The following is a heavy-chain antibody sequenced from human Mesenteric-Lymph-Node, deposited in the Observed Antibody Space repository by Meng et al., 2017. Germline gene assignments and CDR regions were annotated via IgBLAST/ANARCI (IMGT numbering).Heavy chain of an antibody. CDR2: IYHSGRT. J-gene: IGHJ2*01. Sequence: VRLQVAGEGLVQPSRTMSLTCAVSGCSISSSNWWSWVRQPQGKGLEWIGEIYHSGRTNYNPSLKSRVTISVDTSKNQFSLKLSSVTAADTAEYYCARDRISGWANKYYWYFDLWGRGTLVTVSS. CDR3: ARDRISGWANKYYWYFDL. D-gene: IGHD6-19*01. V-gene: IGHV4-4*02. CDR1: GCSISSSNW.